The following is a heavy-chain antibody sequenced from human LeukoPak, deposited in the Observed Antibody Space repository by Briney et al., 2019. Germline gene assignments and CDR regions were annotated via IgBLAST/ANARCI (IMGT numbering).Heavy chain of an antibody. CDR2: IYTSGST. CDR3: ASSWYGDYYGMDV. J-gene: IGHJ6*02. Sequence: PSETLSLTCTVSGGSISSHYWSWIRQPPGKRLEWIGYIYTSGSTNYNPSLKSRVTISVDTSKNQFSLKLSSVTAADTAVYYCASSWYGDYYGMDVWGQGTTVTVSS. D-gene: IGHD6-13*01. CDR1: GGSISSHY. V-gene: IGHV4-4*09.